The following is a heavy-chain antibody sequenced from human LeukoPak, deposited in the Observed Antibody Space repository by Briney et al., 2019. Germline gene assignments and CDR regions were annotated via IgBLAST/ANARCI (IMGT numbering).Heavy chain of an antibody. J-gene: IGHJ6*03. Sequence: SETLSLTCTVSSGSISSYSWSWIRQPPGKGLECIAYIYSSGSTYYNPSLKSRVTISIDTSKNQFSLRLSSVTAADTAVYYCARDRYSSSSGYYYYYMDVWGKGTTVTVSS. CDR1: SGSISSYS. CDR3: ARDRYSSSSGYYYYYMDV. CDR2: IYSSGST. V-gene: IGHV4-4*08. D-gene: IGHD6-6*01.